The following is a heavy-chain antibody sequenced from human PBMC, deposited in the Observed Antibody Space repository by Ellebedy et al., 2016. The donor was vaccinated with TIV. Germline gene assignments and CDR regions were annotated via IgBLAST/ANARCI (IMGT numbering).Heavy chain of an antibody. CDR2: INQDGSEK. CDR3: ARNHTSRNYWYVDYGLDV. CDR1: GFTFSSYW. Sequence: GESLKISCAASGFTFSSYWMSWVRQAPGKGLEWVANINQDGSEKYYVDSVKGRFTISRDNAKNSLYLQMKSLRAEDTAVYYCARNHTSRNYWYVDYGLDVWGQGTTVTVSS. J-gene: IGHJ6*02. V-gene: IGHV3-7*03. D-gene: IGHD3-10*01.